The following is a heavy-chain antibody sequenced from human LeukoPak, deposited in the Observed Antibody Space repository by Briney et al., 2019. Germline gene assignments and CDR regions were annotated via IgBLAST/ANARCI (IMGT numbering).Heavy chain of an antibody. CDR2: IIPIFGTA. D-gene: IGHD1-26*01. V-gene: IGHV1-69*05. CDR3: WEHPVGRFLFDY. CDR1: GGTFSSYA. J-gene: IGHJ4*02. Sequence: ASVKVSCEASGGTFSSYAISWVRQAPGQGLEWMGRIIPIFGTANYAQKFQGRVTITTDESTSTAYMELSSLRSEDTAVYYCWEHPVGRFLFDYWGQGTLVTVSS.